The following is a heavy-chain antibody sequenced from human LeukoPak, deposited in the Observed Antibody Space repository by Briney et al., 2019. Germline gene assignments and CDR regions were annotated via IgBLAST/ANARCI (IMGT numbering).Heavy chain of an antibody. CDR2: VYNSGTT. CDR3: ARHRFASVVILDH. J-gene: IGHJ4*02. V-gene: IGHV4-59*08. CDR1: GGSVSSFY. Sequence: SETLSLTCTVSGGSVSSFYWSWLRQPPGKELEWIGSVYNSGTTNYNPSLKRRVTISVDTSKNLLSLQLRSVTAADTAVYYCARHRFASVVILDHWGQGALVTVSS. D-gene: IGHD3-22*01.